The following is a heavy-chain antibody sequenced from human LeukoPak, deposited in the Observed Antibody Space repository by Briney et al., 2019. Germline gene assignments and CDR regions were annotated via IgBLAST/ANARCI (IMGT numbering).Heavy chain of an antibody. CDR3: ARVRKKDYDFWSGYQDYFDY. V-gene: IGHV4-59*01. D-gene: IGHD3-3*01. CDR1: GGSISSYY. J-gene: IGHJ4*02. Sequence: SETLSLTCTVSGGSISSYYWSWIRQPPGKGLEWIGYIYYSGSTNYNPSLKSRVTISVDTSKNQFSLKLNSVTAADTAVYYCARVRKKDYDFWSGYQDYFDYWGQGTLVTVSS. CDR2: IYYSGST.